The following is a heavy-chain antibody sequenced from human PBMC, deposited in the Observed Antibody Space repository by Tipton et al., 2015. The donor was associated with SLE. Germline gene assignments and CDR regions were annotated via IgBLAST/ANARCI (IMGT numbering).Heavy chain of an antibody. V-gene: IGHV3-30*02. J-gene: IGHJ4*02. Sequence: GSLRLSCAASGFTFSSYGMHWVRQAPGKGLEWVAFIRYDGSNKYYADSVKGRFTISRDNSKNTLYLQMNSLRAEDTAVYYCARGITMIVGYFDYWGQGTLVTVSS. CDR3: ARGITMIVGYFDY. D-gene: IGHD3-22*01. CDR1: GFTFSSYG. CDR2: IRYDGSNK.